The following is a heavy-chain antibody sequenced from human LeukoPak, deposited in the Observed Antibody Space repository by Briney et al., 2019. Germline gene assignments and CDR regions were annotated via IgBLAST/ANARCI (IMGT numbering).Heavy chain of an antibody. V-gene: IGHV3-74*01. D-gene: IGHD6-19*01. Sequence: PGGSLRLSCAASGFTFSSYWMHWVRQAPGKGLVWVSRINSDGSSTSYADSVKGRFTISRDNAKNTLYLQMNSLRAEDTAVYYCARVSSSGWRPLEAFDIWGQGTMVTVSS. CDR1: GFTFSSYW. J-gene: IGHJ3*02. CDR3: ARVSSSGWRPLEAFDI. CDR2: INSDGSST.